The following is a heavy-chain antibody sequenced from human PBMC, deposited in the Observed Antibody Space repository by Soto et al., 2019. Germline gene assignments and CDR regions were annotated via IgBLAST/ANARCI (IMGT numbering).Heavy chain of an antibody. CDR1: GFTVSSNY. Sequence: LSCAASGFTVSSNYLTWVRQAPGEGLKWVSVLYPNGRAFYADSVKGRFTISTDNSQNSVYLLMKTLRAEDTAIYYCARGLGREYQDNRNYFHLDYWGQGTLVTVSS. J-gene: IGHJ4*02. CDR2: LYPNGRA. CDR3: ARGLGREYQDNRNYFHLDY. V-gene: IGHV3-53*01. D-gene: IGHD1-20*01.